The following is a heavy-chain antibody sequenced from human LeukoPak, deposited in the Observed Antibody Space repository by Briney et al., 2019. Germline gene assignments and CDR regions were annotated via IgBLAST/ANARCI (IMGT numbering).Heavy chain of an antibody. CDR1: GFTFSDYY. V-gene: IGHV3-11*04. J-gene: IGHJ4*02. Sequence: PGGSLRLSCAASGFTFSDYYMSWIRQAPGKGLEWVSYISSSGSTIYYADSVKGRFTISRDNARNSLYLQMNSLRAEDTAVYYCARGGRSTYFDWSPDYWGQGTLVTVSS. CDR2: ISSSGSTI. D-gene: IGHD3-9*01. CDR3: ARGGRSTYFDWSPDY.